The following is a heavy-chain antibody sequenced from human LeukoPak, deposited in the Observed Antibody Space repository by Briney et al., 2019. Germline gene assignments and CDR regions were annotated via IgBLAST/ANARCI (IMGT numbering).Heavy chain of an antibody. J-gene: IGHJ4*02. V-gene: IGHV4-34*01. D-gene: IGHD5-12*01. CDR1: GGSFSGYY. Sequence: SETLSLTCAVYGGSFSGYYWSWIRQPPGKGLEWIGEINHSGSTNYNPSLKSRVTISVDTSKNQFSLKLSSVTAADTAVYYCARGLRFCRYSGYDCDVSKYYFDYWGQETLVTVSS. CDR3: ARGLRFCRYSGYDCDVSKYYFDY. CDR2: INHSGST.